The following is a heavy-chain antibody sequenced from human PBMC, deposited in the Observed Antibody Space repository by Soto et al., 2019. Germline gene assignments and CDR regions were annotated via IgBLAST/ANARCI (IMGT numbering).Heavy chain of an antibody. CDR3: GKGANQAYYMAN. V-gene: IGHV3-74*01. CDR1: GFTFSDYW. J-gene: IGHJ4*02. CDR2: IKGDGSRI. Sequence: EVQLVESGGGFVQPGGSLRVSCAASGFTFSDYWMHWVRQAPGKGLVWVSRIKGDGSRIDFADSVRGRFTISRDNAEKRVFLQLTSRGAGNAAVYFLGKGANQAYYMANGGQGTWSPSP. D-gene: IGHD3-10*01.